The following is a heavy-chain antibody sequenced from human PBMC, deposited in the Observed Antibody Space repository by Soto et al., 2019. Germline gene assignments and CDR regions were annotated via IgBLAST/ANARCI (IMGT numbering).Heavy chain of an antibody. CDR1: GGTFSSYA. J-gene: IGHJ6*02. Sequence: QVQLVQSGAEGKKPGSSVKVSCKASGGTFSSYAISWVRQAPGQGLEWMGGIIPIFGTANYAQKFQGRVTMTAYESTSTADMALSILRSEDTAVYYCARDRVTIQVSPLQYYYYSYGIDVWCQGTTVTVSS. CDR3: ARDRVTIQVSPLQYYYYSYGIDV. CDR2: IIPIFGTA. V-gene: IGHV1-69*01. D-gene: IGHD3-3*01.